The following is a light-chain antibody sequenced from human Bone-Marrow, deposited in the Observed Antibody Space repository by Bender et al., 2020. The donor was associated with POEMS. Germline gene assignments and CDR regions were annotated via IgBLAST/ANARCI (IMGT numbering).Light chain of an antibody. J-gene: IGLJ2*01. CDR1: NIGTKS. CDR3: QAWDSSTAV. V-gene: IGLV3-21*02. CDR2: ADS. Sequence: YVLTQPPAVSVAPGQTARITCGGDNIGTKSVNWYQQKAGQAPVLVVFADSDRPSGIPERFSGSNSGNTATLTISGTQAMDEADYYCQAWDSSTAVFGGGTKLTVL.